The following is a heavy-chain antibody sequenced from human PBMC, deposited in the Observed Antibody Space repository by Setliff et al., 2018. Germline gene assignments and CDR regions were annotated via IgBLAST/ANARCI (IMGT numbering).Heavy chain of an antibody. V-gene: IGHV4-4*08. CDR2: IHTGST. Sequence: PSETLSLTCTVSGGSISSDIWSWIRQPPGKGLEWIGQIHTGSTNYNPSLRSRVTISVDMSKNQFSLKLNSVTAADTAVYYCARLPKIVTGYYGSHYYYYMDVWGKGTTVTVSS. D-gene: IGHD3-9*01. CDR1: GGSISSDI. J-gene: IGHJ6*03. CDR3: ARLPKIVTGYYGSHYYYYMDV.